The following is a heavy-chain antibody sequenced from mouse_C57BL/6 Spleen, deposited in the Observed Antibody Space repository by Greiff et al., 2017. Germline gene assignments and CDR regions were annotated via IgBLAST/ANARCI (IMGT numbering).Heavy chain of an antibody. CDR2: IYPGDGGT. CDR3: ARNDGYYDY. Sequence: VQLQQSGPELVKPGASVKISCKASGYAFSSSWMNWVKQRPGQGLEWIGRIYPGDGGTNYNGKFKGKATLTADKSSSTAYMQLSSLTSEDSAVYFCARNDGYYDYWGQGTTRTVSS. D-gene: IGHD2-3*01. V-gene: IGHV1-82*01. J-gene: IGHJ2*01. CDR1: GYAFSSSW.